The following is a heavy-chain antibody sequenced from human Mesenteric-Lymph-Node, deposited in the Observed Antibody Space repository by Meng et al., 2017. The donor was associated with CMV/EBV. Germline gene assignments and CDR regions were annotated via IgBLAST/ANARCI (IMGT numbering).Heavy chain of an antibody. D-gene: IGHD3-22*01. CDR3: ASYDSSGYSFDY. Sequence: GSLRLSCAASGFTFSSYAMHWVRQAPGKGLEWVAVISYDGSNKYYADSVKGRFTISRDNSKNTLYLQMNSLRAEDTAVYYCASYDSSGYSFDYWGQGTLVTVSS. CDR1: GFTFSSYA. V-gene: IGHV3-30*04. CDR2: ISYDGSNK. J-gene: IGHJ4*02.